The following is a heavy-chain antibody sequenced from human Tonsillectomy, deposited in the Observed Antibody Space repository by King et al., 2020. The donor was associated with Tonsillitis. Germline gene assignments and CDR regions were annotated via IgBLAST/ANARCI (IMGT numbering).Heavy chain of an antibody. V-gene: IGHV1-69*01. CDR3: ARASARLRYFDWLCCNWFDP. J-gene: IGHJ5*02. D-gene: IGHD3-9*01. Sequence: VQLVQSGAEVKKPGSSVKVSCKASGGTFSNYAISWVRQAPGQGLEWMGGIIPIFGTANYAQKFQGRVTITADESTSTAYMELSSLRSEDTAVYYCARASARLRYFDWLCCNWFDPWGQGTLVTVSS. CDR1: GGTFSNYA. CDR2: IIPIFGTA.